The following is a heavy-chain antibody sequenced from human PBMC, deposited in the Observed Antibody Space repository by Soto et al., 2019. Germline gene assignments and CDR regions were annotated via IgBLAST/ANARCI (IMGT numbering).Heavy chain of an antibody. J-gene: IGHJ6*02. V-gene: IGHV4-59*01. CDR3: ARDLWGYCGTDCYPLDV. D-gene: IGHD2-21*02. Sequence: SETLSLTCTVSGGSISSYYWSWIRQPPGKGLEWIGYIYYSGSTNYNPSLKSRVTISINTSKNQFSLKLSSVTAADTAVYYCARDLWGYCGTDCYPLDVWGQGTTVTVSS. CDR1: GGSISSYY. CDR2: IYYSGST.